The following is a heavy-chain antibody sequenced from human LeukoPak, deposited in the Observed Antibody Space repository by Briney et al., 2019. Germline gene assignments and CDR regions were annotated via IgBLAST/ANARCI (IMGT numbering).Heavy chain of an antibody. J-gene: IGHJ4*02. CDR3: AKSGSYYYYDSSGHFY. CDR1: GFTFSSYA. CDR2: ISGSGGST. V-gene: IGHV3-23*01. Sequence: GGSLRLSCAASGFTFSSYAMSWVRQAPGKGLEWVSAISGSGGSTYYADSVEGRFTISRDNSKNTLYLQMNSLRAEDTAVYYCAKSGSYYYYDSSGHFYWGQGTLVTVSS. D-gene: IGHD3-22*01.